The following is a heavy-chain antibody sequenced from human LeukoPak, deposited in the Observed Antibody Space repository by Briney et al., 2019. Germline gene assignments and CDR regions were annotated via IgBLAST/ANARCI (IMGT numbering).Heavy chain of an antibody. V-gene: IGHV1-3*01. CDR2: INAGNGNT. D-gene: IGHD3-22*01. CDR1: GGTFSSYA. Sequence: ASVKVSCKASGGTFSSYAISWVRQAPGQRLEWMGWINAGNGNTKYSQKFQGRVTITRDTSASTAYMELSSLRSEDTAVYYCAAPPSYDSSGYYYGMDVWGQGTTVTVSS. J-gene: IGHJ6*02. CDR3: AAPPSYDSSGYYYGMDV.